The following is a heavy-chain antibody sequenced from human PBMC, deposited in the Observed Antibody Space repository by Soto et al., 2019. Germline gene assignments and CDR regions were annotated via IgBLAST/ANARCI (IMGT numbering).Heavy chain of an antibody. CDR3: ARDSGSYGGYYFDY. J-gene: IGHJ4*02. CDR1: GGSISSYY. CDR2: IYYSGST. V-gene: IGHV4-59*01. Sequence: PSETLSLTCTVSGGSISSYYWSWIRQPPGKGLEWIGYIYYSGSTNYNPSLKSRVTISVDTSKNQFSLKLSSVTAADTAVYYCARDSGSYGGYYFDYWGQGTLVTVSS. D-gene: IGHD1-26*01.